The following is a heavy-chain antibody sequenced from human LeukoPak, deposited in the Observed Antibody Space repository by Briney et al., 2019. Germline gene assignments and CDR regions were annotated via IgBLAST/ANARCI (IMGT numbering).Heavy chain of an antibody. J-gene: IGHJ4*02. Sequence: GGSLRLSCAASGFTFSGSAMHWVRQASGKGLEWVGRIRSKANSYATAYAASVKGRFTISRDDSKNTAYLQMNSLKTEDTAVYYCTRQAVAGAGYFDYWGQGTLVTVSS. CDR3: TRQAVAGAGYFDY. CDR1: GFTFSGSA. V-gene: IGHV3-73*01. D-gene: IGHD6-19*01. CDR2: IRSKANSYAT.